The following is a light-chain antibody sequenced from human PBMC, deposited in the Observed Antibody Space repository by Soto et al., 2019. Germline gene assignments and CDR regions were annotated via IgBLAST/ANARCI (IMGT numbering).Light chain of an antibody. CDR3: QQRSGWLLA. Sequence: EIVLTQSPATLSLSPGERATHSYRASQSVSTNLAWYQQKPGQAPRVLIYDASNRATGIPARFSGSGSGTDFTLTISSLEPEDFAVYYCQQRSGWLLAFGGGTKVDIK. J-gene: IGKJ4*01. CDR1: QSVSTN. CDR2: DAS. V-gene: IGKV3-11*01.